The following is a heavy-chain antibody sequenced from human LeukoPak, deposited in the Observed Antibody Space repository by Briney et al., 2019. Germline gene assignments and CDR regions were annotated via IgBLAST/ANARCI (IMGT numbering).Heavy chain of an antibody. Sequence: GESLKISCKGSGYSFTDHWIGWVRQMPGKGLEWMGIIHPGESDTRYSPSFQGQVTISADKSISTAYLQWRSLKASDSAMYYCARLPPRGTGWYLDYWGQGTLVPVSS. J-gene: IGHJ4*02. D-gene: IGHD6-19*01. CDR1: GYSFTDHW. CDR3: ARLPPRGTGWYLDY. V-gene: IGHV5-51*01. CDR2: IHPGESDT.